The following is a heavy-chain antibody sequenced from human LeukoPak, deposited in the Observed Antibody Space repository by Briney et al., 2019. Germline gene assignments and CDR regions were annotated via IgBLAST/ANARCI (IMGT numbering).Heavy chain of an antibody. Sequence: PGGSLRLSCAASGFTFSSYSMNWVRQAPGKGLEWVSSTSSSSSYIYYADSVKGRFTISRDNAKNSLYLQMNSLRAEDTAVYYCAREGAYYGSGSPDYWGQGTLVTVSS. V-gene: IGHV3-21*01. D-gene: IGHD3-10*01. J-gene: IGHJ4*02. CDR2: TSSSSSYI. CDR3: AREGAYYGSGSPDY. CDR1: GFTFSSYS.